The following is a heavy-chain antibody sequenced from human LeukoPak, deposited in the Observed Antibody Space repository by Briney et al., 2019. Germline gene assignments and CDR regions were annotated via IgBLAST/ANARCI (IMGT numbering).Heavy chain of an antibody. J-gene: IGHJ6*03. V-gene: IGHV3-7*01. Sequence: PGGSLRLACVASGFTFSSRDWMTWVRQAPGKGLEWVANIKQDGSEKNYVDSVKGRFTISRDNAKNSVDLQMNSLRVEDTAVYYCARVAAAGTGIFVNVYYSMDIWGKGTTVTISS. CDR3: ARVAAAGTGIFVNVYYSMDI. CDR2: IKQDGSEK. CDR1: GFTFSSRDW. D-gene: IGHD6-13*01.